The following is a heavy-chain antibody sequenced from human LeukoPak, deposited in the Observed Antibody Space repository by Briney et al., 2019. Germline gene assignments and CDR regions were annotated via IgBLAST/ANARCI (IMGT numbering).Heavy chain of an antibody. D-gene: IGHD2-21*02. CDR2: INPKDGDT. CDR3: ARGSYCGGDCYLKDAFDI. Sequence: ASVKVSCKASGYTFINYYIHWLRQAPGQGLEWIGIINPKDGDTDYAQKFQGRVTMTRDTSISTAYMELSRLRSDDTAVYYCARGSYCGGDCYLKDAFDIWGQGTMVTVSS. V-gene: IGHV1-2*02. CDR1: GYTFINYY. J-gene: IGHJ3*02.